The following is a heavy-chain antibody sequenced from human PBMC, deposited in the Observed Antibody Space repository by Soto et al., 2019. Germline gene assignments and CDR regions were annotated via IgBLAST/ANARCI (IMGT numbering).Heavy chain of an antibody. J-gene: IGHJ6*02. CDR1: GFKFSNYA. CDR2: ISATGGGT. CDR3: ARARGGSSGRYYYYGMDV. D-gene: IGHD6-19*01. Sequence: GGSLRLSCAASGFKFSNYAMSWVRQAPGKGLEWVSLISATGGGTYYADSVKGRFTISRDNSKNTLYLQMNSLRAEDTAVYYCARARGGSSGRYYYYGMDVWGQGTTVTVSS. V-gene: IGHV3-23*01.